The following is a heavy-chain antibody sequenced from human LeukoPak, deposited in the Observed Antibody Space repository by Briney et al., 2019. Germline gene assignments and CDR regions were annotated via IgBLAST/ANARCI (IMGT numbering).Heavy chain of an antibody. CDR3: ASPVWGCSSTSCYTLYYYYYMDV. CDR1: GFTFSSYA. J-gene: IGHJ6*03. D-gene: IGHD2-2*02. V-gene: IGHV3-23*01. Sequence: GGSLRLSCAASGFTFSSYAMSWVRQAPGKRLEWVSAISGSGGSTYYADSVKGRFTISRDNSKNTLYLQMNSLRAEDTAVYYCASPVWGCSSTSCYTLYYYYYMDVWGKGTTVIVSS. CDR2: ISGSGGST.